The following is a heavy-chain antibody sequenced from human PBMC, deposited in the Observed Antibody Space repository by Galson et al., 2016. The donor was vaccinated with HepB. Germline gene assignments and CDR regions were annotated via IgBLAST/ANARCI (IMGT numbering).Heavy chain of an antibody. J-gene: IGHJ3*02. V-gene: IGHV4-34*01. CDR1: GGSLSGYY. Sequence: SETLSLTCAVSGGSLSGYYWSWLRQPPGKGLGWIGEINLPGSANYNPSLKSRVTISIDTSKNQFSLRQTSVTAADTSVYYCARVSVFCSNGFCFTTAFDIWGQGTMVTLSS. CDR2: INLPGSA. D-gene: IGHD2-8*01. CDR3: ARVSVFCSNGFCFTTAFDI.